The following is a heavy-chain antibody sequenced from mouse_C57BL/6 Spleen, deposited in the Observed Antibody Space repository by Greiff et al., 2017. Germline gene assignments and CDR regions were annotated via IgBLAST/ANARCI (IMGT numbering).Heavy chain of an antibody. D-gene: IGHD1-1*01. CDR1: GYTFTDYN. J-gene: IGHJ3*01. CDR2: INPNNGGT. Sequence: VQLQQSGPELVKPGASVKMSCKASGYTFTDYNMHWVKQSHGKSLEWIGYINPNNGGTSYKQKFKGKATLTVNKSSSTAYMELRSLTSEDSAVYYCSREGIIYYYGSSYPFAYWGQGTLVTVSA. V-gene: IGHV1-22*01. CDR3: SREGIIYYYGSSYPFAY.